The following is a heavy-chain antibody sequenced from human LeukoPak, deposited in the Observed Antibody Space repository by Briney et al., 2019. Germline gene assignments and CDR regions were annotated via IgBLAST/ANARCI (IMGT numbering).Heavy chain of an antibody. CDR2: ISGNGDNT. V-gene: IGHV1-18*01. Sequence: ASVKVSCKASGYTYTTYGISWVRQAPGQGLAWMGWISGNGDNTKYVQEFQGRVTMTTDTSTSTAYMDLRSLRSDDTAIYYCARVHGYYIGLYYFDYWGQGTLVTVSS. CDR1: GYTYTTYG. D-gene: IGHD4-17*01. CDR3: ARVHGYYIGLYYFDY. J-gene: IGHJ4*02.